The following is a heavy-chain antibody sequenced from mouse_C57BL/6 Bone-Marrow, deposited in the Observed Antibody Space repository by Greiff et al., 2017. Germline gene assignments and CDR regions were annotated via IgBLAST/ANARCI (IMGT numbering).Heavy chain of an antibody. Sequence: QVQLQQSGAELVKPGASVKMSCKASGYTFTSYWITWVKQRPGQGLEWIGDIYPGSGSTNYNEKFKSKATLTVDTSSSTAYMQLSSLTSEDSAVYYCARPLYGNYPYYAMDYWGQGTSVTVSS. D-gene: IGHD2-1*01. CDR2: IYPGSGST. CDR1: GYTFTSYW. CDR3: ARPLYGNYPYYAMDY. V-gene: IGHV1-55*01. J-gene: IGHJ4*01.